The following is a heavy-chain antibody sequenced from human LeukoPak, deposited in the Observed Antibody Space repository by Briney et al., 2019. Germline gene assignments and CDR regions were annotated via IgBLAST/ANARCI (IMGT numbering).Heavy chain of an antibody. J-gene: IGHJ4*02. V-gene: IGHV5-51*01. CDR3: AVSRGVTGPFDY. Sequence: LGESLKISCQGSGYSFTSYWIGWVRQLPGKGLEWMGIIYPGDSDIRYSPSFQGQVTISADKSISTAYLQWSSLKASDTAMYYCAVSRGVTGPFDYWGQGTLVTVSS. D-gene: IGHD7-27*01. CDR1: GYSFTSYW. CDR2: IYPGDSDI.